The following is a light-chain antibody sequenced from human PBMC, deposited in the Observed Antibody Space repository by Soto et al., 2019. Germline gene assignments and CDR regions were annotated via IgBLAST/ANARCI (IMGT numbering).Light chain of an antibody. V-gene: IGKV1-5*03. Sequence: DIQMTQSPSTLSGSVGDRVTITCRASQTIISWLAWYQQKPGKAPKLLIYKASTVKIGVPPSLSGSGSGTEFTLTISSLQPDDFATYYCQHYNSYSEAFGQGTKVELK. CDR3: QHYNSYSEA. CDR1: QTIISW. J-gene: IGKJ1*01. CDR2: KAS.